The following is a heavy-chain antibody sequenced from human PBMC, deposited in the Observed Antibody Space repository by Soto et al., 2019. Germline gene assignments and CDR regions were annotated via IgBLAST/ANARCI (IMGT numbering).Heavy chain of an antibody. V-gene: IGHV4-30-4*02. CDR1: GGSISSGDYY. CDR2: IYYSGST. J-gene: IGHJ4*02. D-gene: IGHD3-22*01. CDR3: ARGDYYDSSGYFFDY. Sequence: SDTLSLACTVSGGSISSGDYYWSWIRQPPGKGLEWIGYIYYSGSTYYNPSLKSRVTISVDTSKNQFSLKLSSVTAADTAVYYCARGDYYDSSGYFFDYWGQGTLVTVSS.